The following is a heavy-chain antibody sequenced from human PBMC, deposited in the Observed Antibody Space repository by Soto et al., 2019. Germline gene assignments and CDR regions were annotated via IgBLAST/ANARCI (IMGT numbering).Heavy chain of an antibody. CDR2: IYYSGST. V-gene: IGHV4-59*01. Sequence: WETLSLTCTVSGGSISSYYWSWIRQPPGKGLEWIGYIYYSGSTNYNPSLKSRVTISVDTSKNQFSLKLSSVTAADTAVYYCARLVGSTSQSHGDYYYGMDVWGQGTTVTVSS. CDR3: ARLVGSTSQSHGDYYYGMDV. J-gene: IGHJ6*02. CDR1: GGSISSYY. D-gene: IGHD2-2*01.